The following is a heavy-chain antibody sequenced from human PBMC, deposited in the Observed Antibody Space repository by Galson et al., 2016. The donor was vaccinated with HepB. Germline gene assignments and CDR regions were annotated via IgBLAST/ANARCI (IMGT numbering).Heavy chain of an antibody. CDR2: IIPTFATP. CDR3: ARAQDVDLTRTDY. Sequence: SVKVSCKASGGSFGSYAINWVRQAPGQGLEWMGGIIPTFATPTYAQKFQGRVSITADESTRTAYMELCSLTSEDTAIYYCARAQDVDLTRTDYWGQGALVTVSS. J-gene: IGHJ4*02. CDR1: GGSFGSYA. V-gene: IGHV1-69*13. D-gene: IGHD5-12*01.